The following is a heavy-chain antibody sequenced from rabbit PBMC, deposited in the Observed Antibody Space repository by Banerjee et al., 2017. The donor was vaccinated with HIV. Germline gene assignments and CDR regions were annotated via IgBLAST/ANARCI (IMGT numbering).Heavy chain of an antibody. CDR3: ARDRGDWGYYFTL. CDR1: GFSFSNKYV. D-gene: IGHD4-1*01. J-gene: IGHJ4*01. V-gene: IGHV1S45*01. Sequence: QEQLEESGGDLVKPEGSLTITCTASGFSFSNKYVMCWVRQAPGKGLELIACIYTSTGNTVYASWVISRFTISKTSSTTVALHMTSLTAADTATYFCARDRGDWGYYFTLWGPGTLVTVS. CDR2: IYTSTGNT.